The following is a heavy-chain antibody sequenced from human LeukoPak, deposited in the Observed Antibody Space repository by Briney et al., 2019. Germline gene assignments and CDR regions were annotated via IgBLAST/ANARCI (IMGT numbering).Heavy chain of an antibody. CDR3: ARHMENNEGSGSYGYFDY. V-gene: IGHV4-39*01. D-gene: IGHD1-26*01. CDR2: VYYSGNT. J-gene: IGHJ4*02. Sequence: SETLSLTCAVSGVSISGSSQYWTWIPQPPGRGLEWLTNVYYSGNTYFNPSLKNRVTLSVDTSKNHFSLRLTSVTAADTAVYFCARHMENNEGSGSYGYFDYWGRGTLVTVSS. CDR1: GVSISGSSQY.